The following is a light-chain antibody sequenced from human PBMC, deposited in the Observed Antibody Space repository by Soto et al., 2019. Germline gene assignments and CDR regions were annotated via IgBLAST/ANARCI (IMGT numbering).Light chain of an antibody. J-gene: IGLJ1*01. V-gene: IGLV2-14*01. Sequence: SALTQPASVSGSPGQSIAISCTGTSSEVGGYNYVSWYQQHPGKAPKLMIYDVSNRPSGVSDRFSGSKSGNTASLTISGLQAEDEADYYCSSYTSSSTRVFGTGTKVTVL. CDR1: SSEVGGYNY. CDR2: DVS. CDR3: SSYTSSSTRV.